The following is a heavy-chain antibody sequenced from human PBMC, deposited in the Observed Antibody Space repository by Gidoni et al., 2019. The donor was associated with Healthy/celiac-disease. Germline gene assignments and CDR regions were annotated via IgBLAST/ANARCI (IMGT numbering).Heavy chain of an antibody. V-gene: IGHV3-48*02. D-gene: IGHD2-2*01. Sequence: EVQLVESGGGLVQPGGSLRLSCAASGFTFSSYSMTWVRQAPGKGLEWVSYISSSSSTIYYADSVKGRFTISRDNAKNSLYLQMNSLRDEDTAVYYCARGGDLGYCSSTSCYNYYYYGMDVWGQGTTVTVSS. CDR2: ISSSSSTI. CDR3: ARGGDLGYCSSTSCYNYYYYGMDV. J-gene: IGHJ6*02. CDR1: GFTFSSYS.